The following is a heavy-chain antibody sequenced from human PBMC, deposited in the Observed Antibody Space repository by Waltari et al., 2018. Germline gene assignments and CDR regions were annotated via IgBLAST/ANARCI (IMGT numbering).Heavy chain of an antibody. CDR3: ARGGSGSYMGSFDI. J-gene: IGHJ3*02. V-gene: IGHV4-38-2*01. Sequence: QVQLPESGPGLVKPSETLSLTCAVPGYSISNGYYWSWIRQPPGKGREWIGGIYHTGTTYSNASLKSRVTISVDTSKNQFSLNLSFVPAADTALYFCARGGSGSYMGSFDIWGQGPMVTVSS. CDR2: IYHTGTT. CDR1: GYSISNGYY. D-gene: IGHD1-26*01.